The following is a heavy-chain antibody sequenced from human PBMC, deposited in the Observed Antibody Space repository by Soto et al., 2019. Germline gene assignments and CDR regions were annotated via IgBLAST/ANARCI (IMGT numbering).Heavy chain of an antibody. D-gene: IGHD6-19*01. CDR1: GGSFSGYY. Sequence: QVQLQQWGAGLLKSSETLSLTCAVYGGSFSGYYWNWIRQPPGKGLEWIGEINHSGSTNYDPSLKSRVTISVDTSKNQFSLKLNSVNAADTAVYYCARGREQWLVDAFDIWGQGTMVTVSS. J-gene: IGHJ3*02. V-gene: IGHV4-34*01. CDR3: ARGREQWLVDAFDI. CDR2: INHSGST.